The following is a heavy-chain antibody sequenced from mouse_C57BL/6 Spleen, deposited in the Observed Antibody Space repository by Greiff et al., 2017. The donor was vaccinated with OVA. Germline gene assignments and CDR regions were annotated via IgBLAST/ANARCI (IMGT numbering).Heavy chain of an antibody. V-gene: IGHV1-18*01. J-gene: IGHJ3*01. CDR1: GYTFTDYN. Sequence: EVQLQQSGPELVKPGASVKIPCMASGYTFTDYNMDWVKQSHGKSLEWIGDINPNNGGTIYNQKFKGKATLTVDKSSSTAYMELRSLTSEDTAVYYCARNNYYGSSSFAYWGQGTLVTVSA. D-gene: IGHD1-1*01. CDR2: INPNNGGT. CDR3: ARNNYYGSSSFAY.